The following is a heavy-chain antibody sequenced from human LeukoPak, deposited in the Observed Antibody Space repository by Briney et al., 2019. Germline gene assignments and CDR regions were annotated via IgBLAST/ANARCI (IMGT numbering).Heavy chain of an antibody. D-gene: IGHD2/OR15-2a*01. Sequence: QPGGSLRLSCVASGFTFNSYAMNWVRQVPGKGLVWVSRINSDGSSTSYADSVKGRFTISRDNAKNTLYLQMNSLRAEDTAVYYCARVGTTSNFYYYYGMDVWGQGTTVTVSS. V-gene: IGHV3-74*01. J-gene: IGHJ6*02. CDR1: GFTFNSYA. CDR2: INSDGSST. CDR3: ARVGTTSNFYYYYGMDV.